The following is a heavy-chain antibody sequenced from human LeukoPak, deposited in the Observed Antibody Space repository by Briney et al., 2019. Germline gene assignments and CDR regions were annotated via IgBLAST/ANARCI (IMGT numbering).Heavy chain of an antibody. CDR1: GFTFSSFA. J-gene: IGHJ6*03. D-gene: IGHD3-22*01. V-gene: IGHV3-30*04. CDR3: ARLFYDSSGYALSYYYYYMDV. CDR2: ISYDGSNK. Sequence: GGSLRLSCAASGFTFSSFAMHWVRQAPGKGLEWVALISYDGSNKYYADSVKGRFTISRDNAKNTLYLQMNSLRAEDTAVYYCARLFYDSSGYALSYYYYYMDVWGKGTTVTISS.